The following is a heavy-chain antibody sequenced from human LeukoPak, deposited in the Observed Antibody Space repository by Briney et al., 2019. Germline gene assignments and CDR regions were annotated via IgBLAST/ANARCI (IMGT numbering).Heavy chain of an antibody. CDR1: GGSFSGGAYY. CDR2: IYYSGST. CDR3: ARQVYSSGPYLDY. J-gene: IGHJ4*02. D-gene: IGHD6-19*01. V-gene: IGHV4-39*01. Sequence: SETLSLTCTVSGGSFSGGAYYWDWIRQPPGKGLEWIASIYYSGSTYYNPSLKSRVTISVDTSKNQFPLTLSSVIAADTAVYYCARQVYSSGPYLDYWGQGTLVTVSS.